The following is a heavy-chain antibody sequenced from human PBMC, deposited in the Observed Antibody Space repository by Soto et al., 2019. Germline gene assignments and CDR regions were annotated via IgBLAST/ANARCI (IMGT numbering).Heavy chain of an antibody. Sequence: QVQLQESGPGLVKPSGTLSLTCAVSGASFSTNNWWSWVRQPPEKGLEWIGEIHPSGSTNYNPSLNSRVTMSVDKSNNQFSLKLSSVSAADTAVYYCARANMVRGVVVFDYWGQGTLVTVSS. D-gene: IGHD3-10*01. CDR1: GASFSTNNW. V-gene: IGHV4-4*02. CDR2: IHPSGST. CDR3: ARANMVRGVVVFDY. J-gene: IGHJ4*02.